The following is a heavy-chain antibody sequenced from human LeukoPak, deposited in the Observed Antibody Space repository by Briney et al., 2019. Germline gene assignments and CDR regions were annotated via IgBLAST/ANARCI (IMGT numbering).Heavy chain of an antibody. J-gene: IGHJ4*02. Sequence: ASETLSLTCTVSGDSITSSSYYWGWIRQPPGKGLEWIGTISHGGNPYYNPSLKSRVSISGDTSKTQFSLTLSSVTAADTAVYYCLNFIASTIMNYWGQGAPVIVSS. V-gene: IGHV4-39*07. CDR3: LNFIASTIMNY. CDR1: GDSITSSSYY. D-gene: IGHD5/OR15-5a*01. CDR2: ISHGGNP.